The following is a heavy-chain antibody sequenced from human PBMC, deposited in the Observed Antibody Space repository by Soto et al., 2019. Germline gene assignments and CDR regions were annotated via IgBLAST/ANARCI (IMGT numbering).Heavy chain of an antibody. Sequence: QVQLVESGGGVVQPGRSLRLSCAASGFTFSSYGMHWVRQAPGKGLEWVAVIWYDGSNKYYADSVKGRFTISRDNSKNTRYLQMNSLRAEDTAVYYCAREDYGVKDYWGQGTLVTVSS. V-gene: IGHV3-33*01. CDR3: AREDYGVKDY. J-gene: IGHJ4*02. CDR2: IWYDGSNK. CDR1: GFTFSSYG. D-gene: IGHD4-17*01.